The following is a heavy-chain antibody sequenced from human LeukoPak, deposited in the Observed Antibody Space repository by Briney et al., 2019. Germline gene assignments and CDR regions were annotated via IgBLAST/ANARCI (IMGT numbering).Heavy chain of an antibody. CDR1: GGSISSYY. D-gene: IGHD6-6*01. J-gene: IGHJ5*02. CDR2: IYYSGST. V-gene: IGHV4-59*01. CDR3: ARFEYYWFDP. Sequence: SETLSLTCTVSGGSISSYYWSWIRQPPGKGLEWIGYIYYSGSTNYNPSLKSRVTISVDTSKNQFSLKLSSVTAADTAVYYCARFEYYWFDPWGQGTLVTISS.